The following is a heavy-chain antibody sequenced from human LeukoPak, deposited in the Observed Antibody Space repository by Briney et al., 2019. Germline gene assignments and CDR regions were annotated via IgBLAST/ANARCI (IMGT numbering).Heavy chain of an antibody. Sequence: ASVKVSCKASGYSFTGYYMHWVRQAPGQGLEWMGWINPDGGDTNYAQKLQGRVTLTRDTSISTAYMKLSRLRSDDTAVYYCARVVGYSYGYPDYWGQGTLVTVSS. CDR1: GYSFTGYY. CDR2: INPDGGDT. V-gene: IGHV1-2*02. CDR3: ARVVGYSYGYPDY. D-gene: IGHD5-18*01. J-gene: IGHJ4*02.